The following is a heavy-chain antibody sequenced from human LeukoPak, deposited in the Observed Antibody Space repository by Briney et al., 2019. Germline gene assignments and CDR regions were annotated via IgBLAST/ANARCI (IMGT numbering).Heavy chain of an antibody. CDR2: ISSSGSTI. D-gene: IGHD6-13*01. CDR1: GFTFSSYE. V-gene: IGHV3-48*03. J-gene: IGHJ4*02. CDR3: AKAALAAAGTKYFDY. Sequence: GGSLRLSCAASGFTFSSYEMNWVRQAPGKGLEWVSYISSSGSTIYYADSVKGRFTISRDNAKNSLYLQMNSLRAEDTAVYYCAKAALAAAGTKYFDYWGQGTLVTVSS.